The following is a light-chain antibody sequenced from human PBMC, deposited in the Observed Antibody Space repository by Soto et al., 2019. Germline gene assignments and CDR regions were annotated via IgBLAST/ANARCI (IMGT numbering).Light chain of an antibody. V-gene: IGKV3-20*01. CDR3: QQLNSYPPIT. CDR2: GAS. Sequence: EIVLTQSPGTLSQSPGERATLSCRASQSVSNNYLAWYQQKPGQAPRLLIYGASNRATGIPDRFSGSGSGTDFTLTISSLQPEDFATYYCQQLNSYPPITFGQGTRLEIK. J-gene: IGKJ5*01. CDR1: QSVSNNY.